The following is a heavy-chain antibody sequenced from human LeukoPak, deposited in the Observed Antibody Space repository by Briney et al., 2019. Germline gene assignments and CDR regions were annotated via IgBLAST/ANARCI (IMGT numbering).Heavy chain of an antibody. CDR3: ARDWTGTIDY. J-gene: IGHJ4*02. CDR1: GFTFSGYA. V-gene: IGHV3-48*03. Sequence: PGGSLRLSCEASGFTFSGYAVSWVRQAPGKGLEWVSYISSSGSTIYYADSVKGRFTISRDNAKNSLYLQMNSLRAEDTAVYYCARDWTGTIDYWGQGTLVTVSS. D-gene: IGHD1-7*01. CDR2: ISSSGSTI.